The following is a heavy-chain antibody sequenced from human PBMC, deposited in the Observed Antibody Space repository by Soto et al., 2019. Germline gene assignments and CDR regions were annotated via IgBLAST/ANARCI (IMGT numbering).Heavy chain of an antibody. CDR3: ARDARGSGWHFDH. Sequence: QVQLQESGPGLVKPSETLSLTCTVSGGSISSYYWSWIRQPPGKGLEWIGYIYYSGSTNYNPSLKSRVTISVDTSKNQFSLKLSSVTAADTAVYYCARDARGSGWHFDHWGQGTLVTVSS. CDR1: GGSISSYY. V-gene: IGHV4-59*01. J-gene: IGHJ4*02. D-gene: IGHD6-19*01. CDR2: IYYSGST.